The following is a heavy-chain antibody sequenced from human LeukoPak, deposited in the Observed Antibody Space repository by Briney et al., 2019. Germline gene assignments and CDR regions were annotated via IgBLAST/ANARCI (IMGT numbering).Heavy chain of an antibody. Sequence: SVKVSCKASGGTFSSYAISWVRQAPGQGLEWMGRIIPILGIANYAQKFQGRVTITADKSTSTAYMELSSLRSEDTAVYYCARSLLVAAPLDYWAREPWSPSPQ. CDR2: IIPILGIA. V-gene: IGHV1-69*04. CDR3: ARSLLVAAPLDY. J-gene: IGHJ4*02. CDR1: GGTFSSYA. D-gene: IGHD2-15*01.